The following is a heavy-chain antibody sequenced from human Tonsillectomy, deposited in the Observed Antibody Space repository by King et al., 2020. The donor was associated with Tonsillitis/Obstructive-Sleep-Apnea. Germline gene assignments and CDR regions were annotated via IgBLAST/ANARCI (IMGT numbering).Heavy chain of an antibody. CDR3: APLAAAAGGDAFDI. D-gene: IGHD2-15*01. J-gene: IGHJ3*02. Sequence: VQLVEPGAEVKKPGASVKVSCKASGYTFTGYYMHWVRQAPGQGLEWMGWINPNSGGTNYAQKFQGRVTMTRDTSISTAYMELSRLRSDDTAVYYCAPLAAAAGGDAFDIWGQGTMVTVSS. CDR2: INPNSGGT. V-gene: IGHV1-2*02. CDR1: GYTFTGYY.